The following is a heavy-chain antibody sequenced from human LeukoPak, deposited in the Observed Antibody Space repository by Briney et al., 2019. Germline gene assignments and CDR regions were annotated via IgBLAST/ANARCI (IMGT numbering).Heavy chain of an antibody. CDR2: FGGSGGAT. CDR1: GFTFSSYA. CDR3: ARRMVNRAIDY. J-gene: IGHJ4*02. V-gene: IGHV3-23*01. Sequence: GGSLRLSCATSGFTFSSYAMSWVRQAPGKGLEGVSGFGGSGGATYYAHSVKGRFAISRDISRNPLYLQMNSLRADDTAVYYCARRMVNRAIDYWGQGTLVTVSS. D-gene: IGHD2-8*01.